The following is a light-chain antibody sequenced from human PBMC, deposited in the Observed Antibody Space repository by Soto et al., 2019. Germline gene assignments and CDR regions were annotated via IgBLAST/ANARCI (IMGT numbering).Light chain of an antibody. CDR2: EVS. CDR3: SSYTSSTTYV. V-gene: IGLV2-14*01. Sequence: QSVLTQPASVSGSPGQSITISCTGTISDVGAYNYVSWYQQHPGTAPKLVIYEVSNRPSGVSNRFSGSKSGNTASLTISGLQTEDESDYYCSSYTSSTTYVFGTGTKLTVL. J-gene: IGLJ1*01. CDR1: ISDVGAYNY.